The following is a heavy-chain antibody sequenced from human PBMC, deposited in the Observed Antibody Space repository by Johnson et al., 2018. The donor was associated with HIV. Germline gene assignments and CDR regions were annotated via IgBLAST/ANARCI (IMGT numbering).Heavy chain of an antibody. V-gene: IGHV3-9*01. D-gene: IGHD7-27*01. CDR1: GFTFDDYA. J-gene: IGHJ3*02. CDR2: ISWNSGSI. Sequence: VQLVESGGGLVQPGRSLRLSCAASGFTFDDYAMHWVRQAPGKGLEWVSGISWNSGSIGYADSVKGRFTISRDNSKNTLYLQMNSLRAEDTAVYYCARDFGLFLGKDDAFDIRGQGTMVTVSS. CDR3: ARDFGLFLGKDDAFDI.